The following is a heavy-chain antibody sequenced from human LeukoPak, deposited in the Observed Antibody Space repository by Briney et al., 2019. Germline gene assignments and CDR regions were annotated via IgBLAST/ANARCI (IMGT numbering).Heavy chain of an antibody. Sequence: ASVKVSCKVSGYTLTELSMHWVRQAPGKGLEWMGGFDPEDGETIYAQKFQGRVTMTEDTSTDTAHMELSSLRSEDTAVYYCARGYGDYFAWYFDLWGRGTLVTVSS. CDR3: ARGYGDYFAWYFDL. D-gene: IGHD4-17*01. J-gene: IGHJ2*01. CDR1: GYTLTELS. CDR2: FDPEDGET. V-gene: IGHV1-24*01.